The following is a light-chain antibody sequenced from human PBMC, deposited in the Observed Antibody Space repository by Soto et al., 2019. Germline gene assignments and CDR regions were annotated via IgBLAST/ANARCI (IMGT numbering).Light chain of an antibody. Sequence: EIVLTQSPGTLSLSPGERATLSCRASQSISRNYLAWYQQRPGQAPSLLIFAASSRASGIPDRFSGSGSETDFTLTISRLEPEDFAVYFCQQYGRSPYTFGQGTTLEIK. V-gene: IGKV3-20*01. J-gene: IGKJ2*01. CDR3: QQYGRSPYT. CDR2: AAS. CDR1: QSISRNY.